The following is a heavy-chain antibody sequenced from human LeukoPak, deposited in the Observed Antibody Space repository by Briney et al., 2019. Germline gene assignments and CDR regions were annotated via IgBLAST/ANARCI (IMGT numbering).Heavy chain of an antibody. CDR2: IYYSGST. CDR3: AREGYYDFWSGYYSGYYYGMDV. CDR1: GGSISSYY. V-gene: IGHV4-59*01. D-gene: IGHD3-3*01. Sequence: SETLSLTCTVSGGSISSYYWSWIRQPPGKALEWIGYIYYSGSTNYNPSLKSRVTISVDTSKNQFSLKLSSVTAADTAVYYCAREGYYDFWSGYYSGYYYGMDVWGQGTTVTVSS. J-gene: IGHJ6*02.